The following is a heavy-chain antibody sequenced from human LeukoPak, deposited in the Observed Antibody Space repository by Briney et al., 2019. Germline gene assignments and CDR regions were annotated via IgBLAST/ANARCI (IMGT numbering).Heavy chain of an antibody. CDR3: ARHPRGITFGGVIVSFDY. CDR1: GGSISSSSYY. CDR2: IYYSGST. J-gene: IGHJ4*02. V-gene: IGHV4-39*01. Sequence: SETLSLTCALSGGSISSSSYYWGWIRQPPGRGLEWIGSIYYSGSTYYNPSLKSRVTISVYTSKNQFSLKLSSVTAADTAVYYCARHPRGITFGGVIVSFDYWGQGTLVTVSS. D-gene: IGHD3-16*02.